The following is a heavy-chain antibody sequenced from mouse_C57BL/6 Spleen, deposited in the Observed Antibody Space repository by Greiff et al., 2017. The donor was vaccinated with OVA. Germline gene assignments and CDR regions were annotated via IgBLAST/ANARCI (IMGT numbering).Heavy chain of an antibody. J-gene: IGHJ2*01. V-gene: IGHV1-62-2*01. CDR1: GYTFTEST. CDR2: FYPGSGSI. D-gene: IGHD4-1*01. CDR3: VRHEDETGGFDY. Sequence: QVQLQQSGAELVKPGASVKLSCKASGYTFTESTIHWVKQRSGQGLEWIGWFYPGSGSIKYNEKFKDKATLTADKSSSTVDMELSRLTAEDSAGYFCVRHEDETGGFDYWGQGTTLTVSS.